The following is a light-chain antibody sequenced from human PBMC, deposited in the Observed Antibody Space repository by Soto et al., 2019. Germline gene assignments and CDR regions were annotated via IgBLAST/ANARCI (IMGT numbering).Light chain of an antibody. V-gene: IGKV3-20*01. CDR3: QQYGSSGT. J-gene: IGKJ1*01. CDR2: GAS. Sequence: DIVLTQSPGTLSLSPGERATLSCRASQSVISNYLAWYQQKPGQAPRLLIYGASSRATGIPDRFSGSGSGTDFTLTISRLEPEDFAVYYCQQYGSSGTFGQGTKVDIK. CDR1: QSVISNY.